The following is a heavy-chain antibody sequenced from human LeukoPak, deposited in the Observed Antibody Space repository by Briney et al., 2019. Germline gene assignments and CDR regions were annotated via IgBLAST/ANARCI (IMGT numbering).Heavy chain of an antibody. CDR1: GGSISSGDYY. Sequence: SETLSLTCTVSGGSISSGDYYWSWIRQPPGKGLEWIGYIYYSGSTYYNPSLKSRVTMSVDTSKDQFSLKLSSVTAADTAVYYCARELTYADYWGQGTLVTVSS. D-gene: IGHD4/OR15-4a*01. V-gene: IGHV4-30-4*01. CDR2: IYYSGST. CDR3: ARELTYADY. J-gene: IGHJ4*02.